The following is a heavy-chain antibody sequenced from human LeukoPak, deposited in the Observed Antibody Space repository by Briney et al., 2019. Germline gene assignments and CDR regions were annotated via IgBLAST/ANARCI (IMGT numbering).Heavy chain of an antibody. CDR3: ARVSGGGVGYFDY. CDR2: IYSSGST. J-gene: IGHJ4*02. D-gene: IGHD3-3*01. V-gene: IGHV3-53*01. CDR1: GFTVSSNY. Sequence: GGSLRLSCAASGFTVSSNYMSWVRQAPGKGLEWVSVIYSSGSTYYADSVKGRFTISRDNSKNTLYPQMNSLRAEDTAVYYCARVSGGGVGYFDYWGQGTLVTVSS.